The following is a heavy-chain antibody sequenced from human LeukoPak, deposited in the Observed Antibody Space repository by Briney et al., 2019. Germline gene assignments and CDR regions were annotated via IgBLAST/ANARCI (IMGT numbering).Heavy chain of an antibody. Sequence: PGGSLRLSCVASGFTFSSYSMNWVRQAPGKGLEWVSSISSTSDYISYADSVKGRFTISRDNAKNPLYLQMNSLTAEDTSVYFCARGPSSGWGTFDFWGQGTLVTVSS. J-gene: IGHJ4*02. V-gene: IGHV3-21*06. D-gene: IGHD6-19*01. CDR2: ISSTSDYI. CDR1: GFTFSSYS. CDR3: ARGPSSGWGTFDF.